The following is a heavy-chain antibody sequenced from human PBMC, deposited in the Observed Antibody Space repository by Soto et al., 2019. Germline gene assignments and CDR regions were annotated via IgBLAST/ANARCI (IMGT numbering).Heavy chain of an antibody. CDR1: GGSISSSSYY. J-gene: IGHJ3*02. CDR2: IYYSGST. CDR3: ARHSFRWLVFYDAFDI. Sequence: SETLSLTCTVSGGSISSSSYYWGWIRQPPGKGLEWIGSIYYSGSTYYNPSLKSRVTISVDTSKNQFSLKLSSVPAADTAVYYCARHSFRWLVFYDAFDIWGQGTMVTVSS. V-gene: IGHV4-39*01. D-gene: IGHD6-19*01.